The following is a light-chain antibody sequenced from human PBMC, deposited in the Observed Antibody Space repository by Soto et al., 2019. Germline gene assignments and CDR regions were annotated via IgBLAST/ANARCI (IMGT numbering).Light chain of an antibody. Sequence: EIVLTQSPGTLSLSPGERATLSCRASQSVSSTYLAWYQHKLGQAPRLLIYGASSKASGIPDRFSGSGSGTDFTLTISRLEPEDFAVYYCQQYVSSTRSFGQGTKVEVK. CDR2: GAS. CDR1: QSVSSTY. CDR3: QQYVSSTRS. V-gene: IGKV3-20*01. J-gene: IGKJ1*01.